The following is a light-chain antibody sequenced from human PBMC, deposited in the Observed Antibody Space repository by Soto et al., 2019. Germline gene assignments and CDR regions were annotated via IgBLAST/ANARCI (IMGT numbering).Light chain of an antibody. V-gene: IGLV2-14*01. CDR3: SAYTSSSTWV. CDR1: SSDVGGYNY. CDR2: EVS. Sequence: QSALTQPASVSGSPGQSITISCTGTSSDVGGYNYVSWFQQHPGKAPKLMIYEVSNRPSGVSNRFSGSKSGNTASLTISGLQDEDEYDYYCSAYTSSSTWVFGGGTKLTVL. J-gene: IGLJ3*02.